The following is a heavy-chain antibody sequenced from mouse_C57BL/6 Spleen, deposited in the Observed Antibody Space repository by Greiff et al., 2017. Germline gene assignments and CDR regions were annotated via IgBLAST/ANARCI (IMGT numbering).Heavy chain of an antibody. D-gene: IGHD3-2*02. J-gene: IGHJ2*01. V-gene: IGHV1-82*01. CDR3: AREGGQLRPSFDY. Sequence: VQLQQSGPELVKPGASVKISCKASGYAFSSSWMNWVKQRPGKGLEWIGRIYPGDGDTNYNGKFKGKATLTADKSSSTAYMQLSSLTSEDSAVYFCAREGGQLRPSFDYWGQGTTLTVSS. CDR1: GYAFSSSW. CDR2: IYPGDGDT.